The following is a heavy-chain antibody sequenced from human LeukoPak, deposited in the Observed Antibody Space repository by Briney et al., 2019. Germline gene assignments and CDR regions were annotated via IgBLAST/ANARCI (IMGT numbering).Heavy chain of an antibody. CDR3: ARDPKNFYGHFDY. J-gene: IGHJ4*02. Sequence: SGGSLRLSCAASGFTFSSYWMSWVRQAPGKGLEWVANIKQDGSEKYYVDSVKGRFTISRDNAKNSLYLQMNSLRAEDTAVYYCARDPKNFYGHFDYWGQGTLVTVSS. CDR1: GFTFSSYW. CDR2: IKQDGSEK. D-gene: IGHD2/OR15-2a*01. V-gene: IGHV3-7*05.